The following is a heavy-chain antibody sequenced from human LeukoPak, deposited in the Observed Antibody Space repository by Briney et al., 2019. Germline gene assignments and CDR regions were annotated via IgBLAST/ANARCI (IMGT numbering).Heavy chain of an antibody. CDR2: IRSKAYGGTT. CDR3: TRTGTPYYYYGMDV. Sequence: GGSLRLSCTAPGFTFGDYAMSWVRQAPGKGLEWVGFIRSKAYGGTTEYAACVEGRFTISRDDSQSIAYLQMNSLKTEDTAVYYCTRTGTPYYYYGMDVWGQGTTVAVSS. D-gene: IGHD1-1*01. J-gene: IGHJ6*02. CDR1: GFTFGDYA. V-gene: IGHV3-49*04.